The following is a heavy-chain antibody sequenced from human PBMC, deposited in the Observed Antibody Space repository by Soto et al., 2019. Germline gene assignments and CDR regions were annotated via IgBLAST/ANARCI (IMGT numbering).Heavy chain of an antibody. V-gene: IGHV4-61*01. J-gene: IGHJ6*02. CDR1: GGSVSSGSYY. Sequence: SETLSLTCTVSGGSVSSGSYYWSWIRQPPGKGLEWIGYIYYSGSTNYNPSLKSRVTISVDTSKNQFSLKLSSVTAADTAVYYCARVEYQRVYYYSYGMDVWGQGTTVTVS. D-gene: IGHD3-3*01. CDR3: ARVEYQRVYYYSYGMDV. CDR2: IYYSGST.